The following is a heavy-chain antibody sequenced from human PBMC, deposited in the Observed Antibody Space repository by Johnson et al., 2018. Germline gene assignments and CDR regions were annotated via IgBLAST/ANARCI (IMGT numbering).Heavy chain of an antibody. CDR1: GFTFSSYG. Sequence: VQLLETGGGVVQPGRSLRLSCAASGFTFSSYGMHWVRQAPGKGLEWVAVISYDGSNKYYADSVKGRFTISRDNSKNTLYLQMNSLRAEDTAVYYWANDRPVDYDFWRGMDVWGQGSTFTVSS. J-gene: IGHJ6*02. CDR2: ISYDGSNK. V-gene: IGHV3-30*18. D-gene: IGHD3-3*01. CDR3: ANDRPVDYDFWRGMDV.